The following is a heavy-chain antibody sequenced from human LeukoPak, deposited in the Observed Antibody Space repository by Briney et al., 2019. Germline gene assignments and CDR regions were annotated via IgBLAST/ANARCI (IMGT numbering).Heavy chain of an antibody. V-gene: IGHV3-23*01. D-gene: IGHD4-23*01. CDR1: GFTFSNFA. CDR3: APGPYGGHIPDF. CDR2: ITKSGDST. J-gene: IGHJ4*02. Sequence: GESLRLSCAASGFTFSNFAMSWVRQAPGKGLEWVSGITKSGDSTYYGDSVKGRSTISRDNSKNMLYLQINSLRAEDTAVYYCAPGPYGGHIPDFWGQGTLFTVSS.